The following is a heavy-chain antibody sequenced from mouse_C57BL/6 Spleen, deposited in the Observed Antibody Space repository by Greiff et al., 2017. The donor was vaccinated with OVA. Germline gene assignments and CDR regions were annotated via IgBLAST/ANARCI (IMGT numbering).Heavy chain of an antibody. V-gene: IGHV1-69*01. CDR3: ARSGVYYGYDNWYFDV. D-gene: IGHD2-2*01. CDR1: GYTFTSYW. J-gene: IGHJ1*03. Sequence: QVQLKQPGAELVMPGASVKLSCKASGYTFTSYWMHWVKQRPGQGLEWIGEIDPSDSYTNYNQKFKGKSTLTVDKSSSTAYMQLSSLTSEDSAVYYWARSGVYYGYDNWYFDVGGTGTTVTVSS. CDR2: IDPSDSYT.